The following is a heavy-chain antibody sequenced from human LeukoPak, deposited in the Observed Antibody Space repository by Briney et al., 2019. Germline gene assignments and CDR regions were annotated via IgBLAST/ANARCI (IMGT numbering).Heavy chain of an antibody. CDR1: GGSLSSNTFY. CDR3: AKGVYSRRPSFDY. J-gene: IGHJ4*02. D-gene: IGHD6-6*01. V-gene: IGHV4-39*07. Sequence: SETLSLTCTVSGGSLSSNTFYWGWVRQPPGKGLEWIGNVYYSGNIYYNPSLKSRVTISVDTSKTQFSLRLNSVTAADTAVYYCAKGVYSRRPSFDYWGQGTLVTVSS. CDR2: VYYSGNI.